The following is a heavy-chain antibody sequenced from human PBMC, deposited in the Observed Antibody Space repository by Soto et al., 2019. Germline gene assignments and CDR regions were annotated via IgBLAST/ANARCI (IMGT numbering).Heavy chain of an antibody. CDR2: INAGNGNT. V-gene: IGHV1-3*01. D-gene: IGHD6-13*01. CDR3: ARANSGSSSWYMYYFDY. Sequence: GASVKVSCKASGYTFTSYAMHWVRQAPGQRLEWMGWINAGNGNTKYSQKFQGRVTITRDTSASTAYMELSSLRSGDTAVYYCARANSGSSSWYMYYFDYWGQGTLVTVSS. CDR1: GYTFTSYA. J-gene: IGHJ4*02.